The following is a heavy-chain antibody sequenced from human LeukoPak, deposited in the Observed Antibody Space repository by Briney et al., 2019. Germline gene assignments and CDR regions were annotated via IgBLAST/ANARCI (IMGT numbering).Heavy chain of an antibody. CDR3: ARQGFFASRDGYNAYYFDY. J-gene: IGHJ4*02. Sequence: SETLSLTCTVSGGSISSSSYYWGRIRQPPGKGLEWIGSIYYSGSTYYNPSLKSRVTISVDTSKNQFSLKLSSVTAADTAVYYCARQGFFASRDGYNAYYFDYWGQGTLVTVSS. D-gene: IGHD5-24*01. V-gene: IGHV4-39*01. CDR1: GGSISSSSYY. CDR2: IYYSGST.